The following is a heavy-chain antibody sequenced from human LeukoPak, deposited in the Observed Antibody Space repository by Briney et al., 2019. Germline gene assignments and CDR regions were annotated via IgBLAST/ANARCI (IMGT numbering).Heavy chain of an antibody. Sequence: SETLSLTCSVSGASISNDFWSWIRQPPGKGLEWVGYIHYSGTTSYNPSLQSRITISRDTSKNQFSLKLRPVTAADTAVYYCVYTRGWTNFYYYGMDVWAQGPTAPVPS. J-gene: IGHJ6*02. D-gene: IGHD6-19*01. CDR2: IHYSGTT. CDR1: GASISNDF. V-gene: IGHV4-59*03. CDR3: VYTRGWTNFYYYGMDV.